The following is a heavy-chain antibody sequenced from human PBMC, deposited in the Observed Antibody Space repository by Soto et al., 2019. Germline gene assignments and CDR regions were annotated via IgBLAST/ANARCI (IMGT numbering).Heavy chain of an antibody. Sequence: EVQLLESGGGLVQPGGSLRLSCAASGFTFSSYAMSWVRQAPGKGLEWVSGITDGGGSTFYADSLQGRFTISRDNSKNTLYRQMSSLTAEDTAICSCAKVGLFRNGYMGVVRGDYWGQGTLVTVSA. CDR2: ITDGGGST. CDR1: GFTFSSYA. V-gene: IGHV3-23*01. D-gene: IGHD6-13*01. CDR3: AKVGLFRNGYMGVVRGDY. J-gene: IGHJ4*02.